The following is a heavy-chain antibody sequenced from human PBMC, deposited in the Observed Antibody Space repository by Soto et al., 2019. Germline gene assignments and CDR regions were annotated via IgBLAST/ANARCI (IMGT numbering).Heavy chain of an antibody. D-gene: IGHD3-10*01. J-gene: IGHJ4*02. Sequence: GGSLRLSCATSGFTLSNFAMSWVRQAPGKGLEWVSVVSGSGVTTKYADSVKGRFIISKDTPQNTLSLQMHSLRVEDTGVYYCVKGRPRGLNNGNFDFWGQGTLVTVSS. CDR2: VSGSGVTT. CDR3: VKGRPRGLNNGNFDF. V-gene: IGHV3-23*01. CDR1: GFTLSNFA.